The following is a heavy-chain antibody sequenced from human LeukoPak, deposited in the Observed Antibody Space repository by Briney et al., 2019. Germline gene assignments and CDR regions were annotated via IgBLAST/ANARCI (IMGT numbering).Heavy chain of an antibody. CDR3: AKDVYGDYGGLDY. V-gene: IGHV3-23*01. Sequence: PGGSLRLSCAASGFTFSSYAMSWVRQAPGKGLEWVSAISGSGGSTYYADSVKGRFAISRDNSKNTLYLQMNSLRAEDTAVYYCAKDVYGDYGGLDYWGQGTLVTVSS. D-gene: IGHD4-17*01. CDR1: GFTFSSYA. J-gene: IGHJ4*02. CDR2: ISGSGGST.